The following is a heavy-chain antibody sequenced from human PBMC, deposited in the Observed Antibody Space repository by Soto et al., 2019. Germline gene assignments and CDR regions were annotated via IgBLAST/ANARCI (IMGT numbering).Heavy chain of an antibody. CDR2: IGSSVITI. Sequence: GGSLRLSCAASGFTFSDSYMSWIRQAPGKGLEWVSYIGSSVITIYYADSVKGRFTISRDNAKNSLYLHMNSLRAEDTAVYYCPSLRYGSGSYVFDSWGQGTLVTVSS. V-gene: IGHV3-11*01. D-gene: IGHD3-10*01. J-gene: IGHJ4*02. CDR3: PSLRYGSGSYVFDS. CDR1: GFTFSDSY.